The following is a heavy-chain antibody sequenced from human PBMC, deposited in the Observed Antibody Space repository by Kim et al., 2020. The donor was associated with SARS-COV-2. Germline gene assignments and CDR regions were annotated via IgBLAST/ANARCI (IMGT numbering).Heavy chain of an antibody. D-gene: IGHD2-8*01. CDR2: IIPIFGTA. CDR1: GYTLTELS. J-gene: IGHJ6*02. Sequence: ASVKVSCKVAGYTLTELSMHWVRQAPGQGLEWMGGIIPIFGTANYAQKFQGRVTITADESTSTAYMELSSLRSEDTAVYYCARDRRDDIVLMVYATTYGMDVWGQGTTVTVSS. V-gene: IGHV1-69*13. CDR3: ARDRRDDIVLMVYATTYGMDV.